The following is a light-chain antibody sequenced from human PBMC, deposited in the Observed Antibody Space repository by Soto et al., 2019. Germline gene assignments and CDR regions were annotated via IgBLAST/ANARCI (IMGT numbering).Light chain of an antibody. J-gene: IGKJ2*01. CDR2: GAS. V-gene: IGKV3-20*01. CDR1: QSVGSY. Sequence: EIVLTQSPATLSLSPGERATLSCRASQSVGSYLAWYQHKPGQPPRLLIYGASSRATGIPDRFSGSGSGTDFTLTISRLEPEDFAVYYCQQYGSSPDTFGQGTKLEIK. CDR3: QQYGSSPDT.